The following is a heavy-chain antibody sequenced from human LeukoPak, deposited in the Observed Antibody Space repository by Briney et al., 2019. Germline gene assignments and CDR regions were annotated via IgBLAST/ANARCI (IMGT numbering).Heavy chain of an antibody. J-gene: IGHJ4*02. CDR2: ITASGTAM. CDR3: ASSGSYRFDY. D-gene: IGHD1-26*01. Sequence: GGSLRLSCAASGFTFCSYSMNWVRQAPGKGLEWVSHITASGTAMFYADSVKGRFTISRDNAKNSLYLQMNSLRDEDTAVYYCASSGSYRFDYWGQGTLVTVSS. CDR1: GFTFCSYS. V-gene: IGHV3-48*02.